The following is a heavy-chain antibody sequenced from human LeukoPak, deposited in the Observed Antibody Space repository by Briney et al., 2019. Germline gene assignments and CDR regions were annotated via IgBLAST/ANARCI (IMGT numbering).Heavy chain of an antibody. CDR2: IYYSGST. J-gene: IGHJ4*02. V-gene: IGHV4-59*01. CDR3: ARADYSNYDAIDY. CDR1: GGSISSYY. Sequence: PSETLSLXCTVSGGSISSYYWSWSRRPPGKGLEWIGYIYYSGSTNYNPSLKSRVTISVDTSKNQFSLKLSSVTAADTAVYYCARADYSNYDAIDYWGQGTLVTVSS. D-gene: IGHD4-11*01.